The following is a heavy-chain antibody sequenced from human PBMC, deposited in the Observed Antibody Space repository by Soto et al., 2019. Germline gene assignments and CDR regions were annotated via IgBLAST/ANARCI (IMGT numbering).Heavy chain of an antibody. CDR3: ARFLSIGTNTWDYFEH. D-gene: IGHD1-26*01. V-gene: IGHV3-48*03. J-gene: IGHJ4*02. Sequence: QAGGSLRLSCAASGFTFSSYEMNWVRQAPGKGLEWVSYISSSGSTIYYADSVKGRFTISRDNAKNSVYLQMNSLRAEDTAVYYCARFLSIGTNTWDYFEHWGQGALVTVSS. CDR2: ISSSGSTI. CDR1: GFTFSSYE.